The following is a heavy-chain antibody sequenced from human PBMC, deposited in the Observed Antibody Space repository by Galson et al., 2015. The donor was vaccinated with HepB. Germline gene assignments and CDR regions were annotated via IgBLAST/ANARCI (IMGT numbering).Heavy chain of an antibody. CDR2: IYYSGST. V-gene: IGHV4-59*01. D-gene: IGHD6-19*01. CDR3: ARGRQWLLGGGLDY. J-gene: IGHJ4*02. CDR1: GGSTRSYY. Sequence: SETLSLTCSVSGGSTRSYYWSWIRQPPGKGLEWIAYIYYSGSTSYNPSLKSRVTISVDTSKNQISLNLTSVTAADTAVYYCARGRQWLLGGGLDYWGQGTLVTVSS.